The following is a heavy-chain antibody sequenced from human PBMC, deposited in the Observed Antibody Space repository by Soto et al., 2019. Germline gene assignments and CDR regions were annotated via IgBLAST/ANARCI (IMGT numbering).Heavy chain of an antibody. J-gene: IGHJ5*02. CDR3: AAYIEVVPAAIRWYDP. Sequence: ASVKVSCKVSGYTLTELSMHWVRQAPGKGLEWMGGFDPEDGETIYAQKFQGRVTMTEDTSTDTAYMELSSLRSEDTAVYYCAAYIEVVPAAIRWYDPWGQGTLVTVSS. CDR1: GYTLTELS. D-gene: IGHD2-2*02. V-gene: IGHV1-24*01. CDR2: FDPEDGET.